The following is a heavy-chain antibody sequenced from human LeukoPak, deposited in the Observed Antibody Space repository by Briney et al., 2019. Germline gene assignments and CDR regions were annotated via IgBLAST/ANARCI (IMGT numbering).Heavy chain of an antibody. CDR1: GFTFGSYG. V-gene: IGHV3-23*01. CDR3: AKGMGGGYDSRYHY. J-gene: IGHJ4*02. CDR2: IRDSGVST. D-gene: IGHD5-12*01. Sequence: PGGSLRLSCAASGFTFGSYGMGWVRQAPGKGLEWVSMIRDSGVSTYYEDAVTGRFTISRDNSKNTLFLQMNTLRAEDTAVYYCAKGMGGGYDSRYHYWGQGTLVTVSS.